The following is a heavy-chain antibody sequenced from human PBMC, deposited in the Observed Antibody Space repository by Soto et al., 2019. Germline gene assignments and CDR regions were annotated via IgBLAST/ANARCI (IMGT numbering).Heavy chain of an antibody. J-gene: IGHJ4*02. V-gene: IGHV3-30*18. CDR1: GFTFSSYG. CDR3: AKDPSSGWYAYFDY. Sequence: GGSLRLSCAASGFTFSSYGMHWVRQAPGKGLEWVAVISYDGSNKYYADSVKGRFTISRDNSKNTLYLQMNSLRAEDTAVYYCAKDPSSGWYAYFDYWGQGTLVTVYS. CDR2: ISYDGSNK. D-gene: IGHD6-19*01.